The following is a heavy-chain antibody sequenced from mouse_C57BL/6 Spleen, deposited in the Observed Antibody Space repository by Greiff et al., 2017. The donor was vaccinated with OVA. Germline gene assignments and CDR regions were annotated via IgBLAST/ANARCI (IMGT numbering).Heavy chain of an antibody. CDR3: AREDDGYYVDY. CDR2: INPNNGGT. Sequence: VQLQQSGPELVKPGASVKISCKASGYTFTDYYMNWVKQSHGKSLEWIGDINPNNGGTSYNQKFKGKATLTVDKSSSTAYMELRRLTSEDSAVYYCAREDDGYYVDYWGQGTTLTVSS. CDR1: GYTFTDYY. J-gene: IGHJ2*01. V-gene: IGHV1-26*01. D-gene: IGHD2-3*01.